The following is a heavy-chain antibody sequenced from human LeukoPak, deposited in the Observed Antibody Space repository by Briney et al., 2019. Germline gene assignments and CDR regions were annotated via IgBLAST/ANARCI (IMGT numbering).Heavy chain of an antibody. CDR1: GFTFSGYW. V-gene: IGHV3-7*01. D-gene: IGHD2-2*01. CDR2: IQQHGSET. CDR3: ATYSSSNGREFQY. Sequence: GGSLRLSCVASGFTFSGYWVSWVRQAPGKGLEGVANIQQHGSETYYVDSVKGRFTISRDNAKNSLYLQMNSLRAEDTAVYYCATYSSSNGREFQYWGQGTLVTVSS. J-gene: IGHJ1*01.